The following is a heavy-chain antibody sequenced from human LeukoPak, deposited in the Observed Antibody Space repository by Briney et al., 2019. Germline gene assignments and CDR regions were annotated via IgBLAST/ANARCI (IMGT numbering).Heavy chain of an antibody. CDR2: IYYSGRT. CDR3: ARFHEQWLVRAQYYFDY. D-gene: IGHD6-19*01. Sequence: SETLSLTCGVSGGSISSSNWWSWVRQPPGKGLEWIGEIYYSGRTNYNPSLKSRVTISVDTSKNQFSLKLSSVTAADTAVYYCARFHEQWLVRAQYYFDYWGQGTLVTVSS. CDR1: GGSISSSNW. J-gene: IGHJ4*02. V-gene: IGHV4-4*02.